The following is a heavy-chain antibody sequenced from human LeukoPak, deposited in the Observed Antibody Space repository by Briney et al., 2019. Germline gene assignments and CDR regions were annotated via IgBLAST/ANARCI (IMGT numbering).Heavy chain of an antibody. CDR1: GDSMRSYF. CDR2: SYYSGAI. V-gene: IGHV4-59*01. J-gene: IGHJ5*02. CDR3: AREGGRIAVAGIVMYNWFDP. Sequence: SETLSLTCTVSGDSMRSYFWSWIRQPPGKGLEWIGYSYYSGAINYNPFLKSRVTISVDASKNQFSLKLSSVTAADTAVYYCAREGGRIAVAGIVMYNWFDPWGQGTLVTVSS. D-gene: IGHD6-19*01.